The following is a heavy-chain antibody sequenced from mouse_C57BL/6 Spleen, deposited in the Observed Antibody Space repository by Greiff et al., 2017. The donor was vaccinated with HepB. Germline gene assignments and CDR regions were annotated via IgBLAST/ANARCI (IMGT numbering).Heavy chain of an antibody. CDR1: GYAFSSYW. D-gene: IGHD1-1*01. CDR2: IYPGDGDT. V-gene: IGHV1-80*01. Sequence: QVQLQQSGAELVKPGASVKISCKASGYAFSSYWMNWVKQRPGKGLEWLGQIYPGDGDTNYNGKFKGKATLTADKSSSTAYMQLSSLTSEDSAVYFCARWFITTVPHWYFDVWGTGTTVTVSS. J-gene: IGHJ1*03. CDR3: ARWFITTVPHWYFDV.